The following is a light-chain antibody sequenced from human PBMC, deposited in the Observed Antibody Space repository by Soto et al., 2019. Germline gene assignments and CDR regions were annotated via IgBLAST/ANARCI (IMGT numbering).Light chain of an antibody. Sequence: EMVLTQSPVTLSLSPGERATLSCRASQSVSSDLVWYQQIPGLAPRLLIYGASSRAPGIPDRFSGSGSGTDFTLTIRSLQSEDFAVYYCQQYNDNWPTFGQGTTVDI. V-gene: IGKV3D-15*01. CDR3: QQYNDNWPT. CDR1: QSVSSD. CDR2: GAS. J-gene: IGKJ1*01.